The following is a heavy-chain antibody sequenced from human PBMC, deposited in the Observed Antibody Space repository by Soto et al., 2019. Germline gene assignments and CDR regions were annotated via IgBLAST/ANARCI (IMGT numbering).Heavy chain of an antibody. V-gene: IGHV3-33*01. CDR3: ARDGIFWLRYSSSSWGWFGL. CDR1: GFTFSSYG. CDR2: IWYDGSNK. J-gene: IGHJ5*02. Sequence: QVQLVESGGGVVQPGRSLRLSCAASGFTFSSYGMHWVRQAPGKGLEWVAVIWYDGSNKYYADSVKGRFTISRDNSKNQLYLQMNSLRAEDTAVYYSARDGIFWLRYSSSSWGWFGLWGQGTLVNVSS. D-gene: IGHD6-6*01.